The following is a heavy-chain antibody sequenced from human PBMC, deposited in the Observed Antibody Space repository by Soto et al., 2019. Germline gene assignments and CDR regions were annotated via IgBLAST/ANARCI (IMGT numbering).Heavy chain of an antibody. CDR1: GNPFTSYY. CDR2: INPSGSST. Sequence: GASVKVSCKASGNPFTSYYIHWVRQAPGQGLEWMGVINPSGSSTNYAQKFQGRVTMTRDTSTSTVYMELSSLTSEDTAVYSCARAFGAADAFDIWGQGTMVTVSS. V-gene: IGHV1-46*01. J-gene: IGHJ3*02. CDR3: ARAFGAADAFDI. D-gene: IGHD3-16*01.